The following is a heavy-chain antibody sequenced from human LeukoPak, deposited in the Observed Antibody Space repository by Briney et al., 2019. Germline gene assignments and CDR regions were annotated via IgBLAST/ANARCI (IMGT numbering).Heavy chain of an antibody. V-gene: IGHV1-69*06. CDR3: ATEIIAVANNWFDP. CDR2: IIPIFGTA. J-gene: IGHJ5*02. CDR1: GGTFSSYA. D-gene: IGHD6-19*01. Sequence: ASVKVSCKASGGTFSSYAISWVRQAPGQGLEWMGGIIPIFGTANYAQKFQGRVTITADKSTSTAYMELSSLRSEDTAVYYCATEIIAVANNWFDPWGQGTLVTVSS.